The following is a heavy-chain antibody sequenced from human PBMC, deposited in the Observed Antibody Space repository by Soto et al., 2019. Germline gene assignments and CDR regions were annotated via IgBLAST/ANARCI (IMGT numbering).Heavy chain of an antibody. CDR2: ISGSGGST. CDR1: GFTFSSYA. V-gene: IGHV3-23*01. Sequence: EVQLLESGGGLVQPGGSLRLSCAASGFTFSSYAMSWVRQAPGKGLEWVSAISGSGGSTYYADSVKGRFTISRDNSNITLYLQMNSLRAEDTAVYYCAKDGTYVFWSEITAEDYWGQGTLVTVSS. D-gene: IGHD3-3*01. J-gene: IGHJ4*02. CDR3: AKDGTYVFWSEITAEDY.